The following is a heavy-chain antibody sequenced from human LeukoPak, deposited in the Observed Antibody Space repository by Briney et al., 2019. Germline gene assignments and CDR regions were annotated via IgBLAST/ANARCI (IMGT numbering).Heavy chain of an antibody. J-gene: IGHJ4*02. Sequence: ASVKVSCKVSGYTLTELSMHWVRQAPGKGLEWMGGFDPEDGETIYAQKFQGRVTMTEDTSTDTAYMELSSLRSEDTAVYYCATVGIILAVAGRAYFDYWGQGTLVTVSS. D-gene: IGHD6-19*01. CDR2: FDPEDGET. V-gene: IGHV1-24*01. CDR1: GYTLTELS. CDR3: ATVGIILAVAGRAYFDY.